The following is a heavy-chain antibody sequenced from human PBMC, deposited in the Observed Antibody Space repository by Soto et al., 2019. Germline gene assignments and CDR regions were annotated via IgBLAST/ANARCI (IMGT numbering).Heavy chain of an antibody. V-gene: IGHV5-10-1*01. D-gene: IGHD6-13*01. Sequence: GESLKISCKGSGYSFTSYWISWVRQMPGKGLEWMGRIDPSDSYTNYSSSFQGHVTISADKSISTAYLQWSSLKASDTAMYYCARHPYSSSWYNWFDPWGQGTLVTVSS. CDR1: GYSFTSYW. CDR2: IDPSDSYT. J-gene: IGHJ5*02. CDR3: ARHPYSSSWYNWFDP.